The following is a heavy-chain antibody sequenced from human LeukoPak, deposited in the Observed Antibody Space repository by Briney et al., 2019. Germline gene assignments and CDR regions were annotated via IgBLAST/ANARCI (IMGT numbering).Heavy chain of an antibody. J-gene: IGHJ4*02. CDR3: ARADYYDSSGPPPFDY. CDR2: MNPNSGNT. Sequence: GASVKVSCKASGYTFTSYDINWVRQATGQGLEWMGWMNPNSGNTGYAQKFQGRVTMTRNTSISTAYMELSSLGSEYMAVYYCARADYYDSSGPPPFDYWGQGTLVTVSS. CDR1: GYTFTSYD. V-gene: IGHV1-8*01. D-gene: IGHD3-22*01.